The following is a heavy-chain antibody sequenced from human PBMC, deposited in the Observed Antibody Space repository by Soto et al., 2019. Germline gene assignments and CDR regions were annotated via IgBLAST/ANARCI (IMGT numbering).Heavy chain of an antibody. V-gene: IGHV1-69*06. Sequence: QVQLVQSGAEVKKPGSSVKVSCKASGGTFSSYAISWGRQAPGQGLEWMGGIIPIFGTANYAQKFQGRVTITADKSMSTAYMELSSLRSEDTAVSYCASQLGRGSWYLQTVFDYWGKGTLVTVSS. J-gene: IGHJ4*02. D-gene: IGHD6-13*01. CDR3: ASQLGRGSWYLQTVFDY. CDR1: GGTFSSYA. CDR2: IIPIFGTA.